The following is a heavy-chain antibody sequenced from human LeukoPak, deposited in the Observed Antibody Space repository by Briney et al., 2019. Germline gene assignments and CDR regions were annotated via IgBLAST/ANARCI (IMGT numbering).Heavy chain of an antibody. Sequence: PGGSLRLSCAASGLTVSSTYMNWVRQTPGKGLEWVSVIYSGGSTYYADSVKGRFTISRDNSKNTLYLQMNSLRAEDTAVYYCARDLLEWYFDYWGQGTLVTVSS. V-gene: IGHV3-66*01. CDR3: ARDLLEWYFDY. CDR1: GLTVSSTY. D-gene: IGHD3-3*01. CDR2: IYSGGST. J-gene: IGHJ4*02.